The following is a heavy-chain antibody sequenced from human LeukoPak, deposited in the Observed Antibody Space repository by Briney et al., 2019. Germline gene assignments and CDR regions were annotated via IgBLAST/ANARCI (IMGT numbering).Heavy chain of an antibody. Sequence: PGGSLRLSCAASGFTFDDYAMHWVRQAPGKGLEWVSGISWNSGRIGYADSVKGRFTISRDNAKNSLYLQMNSLRAEDTALYYCAKDIGPQYYYGMDVWGQGTTVTVSS. CDR1: GFTFDDYA. CDR2: ISWNSGRI. V-gene: IGHV3-9*01. CDR3: AKDIGPQYYYGMDV. J-gene: IGHJ6*02.